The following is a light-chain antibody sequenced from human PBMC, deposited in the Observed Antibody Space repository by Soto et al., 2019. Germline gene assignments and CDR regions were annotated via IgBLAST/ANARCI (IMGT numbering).Light chain of an antibody. Sequence: DIQMTQSPSSVSASLGDRVTITCRASEGIDSWLAWYQQKPGEAPKLLISAASSLQSGVPSRFIGIGSGTDFPLSISSMKPEYFATYYCQQYYSSWTFGQGTKVDIK. V-gene: IGKV1-12*01. CDR2: AAS. CDR3: QQYYSSWT. J-gene: IGKJ1*01. CDR1: EGIDSW.